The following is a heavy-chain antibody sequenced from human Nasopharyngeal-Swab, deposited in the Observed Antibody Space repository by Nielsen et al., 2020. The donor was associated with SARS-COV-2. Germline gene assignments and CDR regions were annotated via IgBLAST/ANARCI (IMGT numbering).Heavy chain of an antibody. CDR3: ARSGPHYGMDV. J-gene: IGHJ6*02. V-gene: IGHV4-39*07. Sequence: VRQMPGKGLEWIGSIYYSGSTYYNPSLKSRVTISVDTSKNQFSLKLSSVTAADTAVYYCARSGPHYGMDVWGQGTTVTVSS. CDR2: IYYSGST.